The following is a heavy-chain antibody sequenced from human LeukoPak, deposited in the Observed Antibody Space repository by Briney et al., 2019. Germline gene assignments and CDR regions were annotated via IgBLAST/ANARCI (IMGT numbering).Heavy chain of an antibody. CDR1: GYSISSGYY. D-gene: IGHD5-18*01. CDR3: ARDVDTAMATI. Sequence: SETLSLTCTVSGYSISSGYYWGWIRQPPGKGLEWIGSIYHSGSTYYNPSLKSRVTISVDTSKNQFSLKLSSVTAADTAVYYCARDVDTAMATIWGQGTLVTVSS. CDR2: IYHSGST. J-gene: IGHJ4*02. V-gene: IGHV4-38-2*02.